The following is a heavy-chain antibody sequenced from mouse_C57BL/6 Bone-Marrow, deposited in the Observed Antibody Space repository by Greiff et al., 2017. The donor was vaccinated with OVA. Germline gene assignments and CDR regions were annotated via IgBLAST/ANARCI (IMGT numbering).Heavy chain of an antibody. J-gene: IGHJ4*01. D-gene: IGHD1-1*01. CDR1: GFTFSDFY. V-gene: IGHV7-1*01. CDR3: ARDAGYYGPMDY. CDR2: SRNKANDYTT. Sequence: EVQLVESGGGLVQSGRSLRLSCATSGFTFSDFYMEWVRQAPGKGLEWIAASRNKANDYTTEYSASVKGRFIVSRDTSQSILYLQMNALRAEDTAIYYCARDAGYYGPMDYWGQGTSVTVSS.